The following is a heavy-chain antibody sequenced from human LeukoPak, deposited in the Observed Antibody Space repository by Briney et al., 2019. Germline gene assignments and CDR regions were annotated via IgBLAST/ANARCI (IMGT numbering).Heavy chain of an antibody. CDR3: ARFRLYHFDH. CDR2: IYYSGST. J-gene: IGHJ4*02. V-gene: IGHV4-59*01. CDR1: GGSISSYY. D-gene: IGHD5/OR15-5a*01. Sequence: PSETLSLTCTVSGGSISSYYWSWIRQPPGKGLEWIGYIYYSGSTNYNPSLKSRVTISVDASKNQFSLKLSSVTAADTAVYYCARFRLYHFDHWGQGTLVTVSS.